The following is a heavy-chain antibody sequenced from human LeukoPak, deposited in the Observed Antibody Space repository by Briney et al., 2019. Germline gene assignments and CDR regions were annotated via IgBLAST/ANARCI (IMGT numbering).Heavy chain of an antibody. CDR2: INDSGDT. D-gene: IGHD2-15*01. CDR1: GGSFSGYY. V-gene: IGHV4-34*01. J-gene: IGHJ4*02. Sequence: SETLSLTCAVYGGSFSGYYWSWIRQPPGKGLEWIADINDSGDTNYYPSLKSRVTISEDTSKNQFSLKLSSVTAADTAVYYCARSAKDCSGGKCFQTGFDYWGQGTLVTVSS. CDR3: ARSAKDCSGGKCFQTGFDY.